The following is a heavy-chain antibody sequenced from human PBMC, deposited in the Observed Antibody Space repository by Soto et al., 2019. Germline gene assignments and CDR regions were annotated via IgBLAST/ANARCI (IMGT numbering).Heavy chain of an antibody. Sequence: LGESLKISCKGSGYSFTSYWIGWVRQMPGKGLEWMGIIYPGDSDTRYSPSFQGQVTISADKSISTAYLQWSSLKASDTAMYYCARRSIYYDSSGYYPARNYGMDVWGQGTTVTVSS. CDR1: GYSFTSYW. J-gene: IGHJ6*02. CDR2: IYPGDSDT. V-gene: IGHV5-51*01. D-gene: IGHD3-22*01. CDR3: ARRSIYYDSSGYYPARNYGMDV.